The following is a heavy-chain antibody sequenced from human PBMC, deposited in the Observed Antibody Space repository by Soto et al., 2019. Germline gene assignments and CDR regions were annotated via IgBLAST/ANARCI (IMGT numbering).Heavy chain of an antibody. CDR2: IIPLFGTA. D-gene: IGHD6-6*01. J-gene: IGHJ6*02. CDR1: GVTFSSYA. Sequence: SVKVSCKASGVTFSSYALSWVRPDPGQGLEWMGGIIPLFGTANYAQKFQGRFTITADEXKSTAYMGVSSLRSEDTAVYYCPRASIAAHTPRFYGMDVWGQ. V-gene: IGHV1-69*13. CDR3: PRASIAAHTPRFYGMDV.